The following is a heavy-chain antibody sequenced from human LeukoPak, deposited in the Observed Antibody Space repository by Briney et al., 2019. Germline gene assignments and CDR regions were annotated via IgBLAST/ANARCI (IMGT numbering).Heavy chain of an antibody. CDR3: ARGGWGNAFDI. J-gene: IGHJ3*02. CDR2: ISSSGGST. D-gene: IGHD7-27*01. V-gene: IGHV3-23*01. Sequence: GGSLRLSCAASGFTFSSYAMSWVRQAPGKGLEWVSGISSSGGSTYYADSVKGRFTISRDSSKNTLYLQMNSLRAEDTAVYYCARGGWGNAFDIWGQGTMVTVSS. CDR1: GFTFSSYA.